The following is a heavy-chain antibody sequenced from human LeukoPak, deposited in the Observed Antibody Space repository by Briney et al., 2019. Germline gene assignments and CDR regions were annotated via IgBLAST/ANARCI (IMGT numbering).Heavy chain of an antibody. V-gene: IGHV4-39*07. CDR3: ARGGIADNFDY. CDR1: GGSISSSSYY. J-gene: IGHJ4*02. Sequence: PSETLSLTCTVSGGSISSSSYYWGWIRQPPGKGLEWIGSIYYSGSTYYNPSLKSRVTISVDTSKNQFSLKLSSVTAADTAVYYCARGGIADNFDYWGQGTLVTVSS. CDR2: IYYSGST. D-gene: IGHD6-13*01.